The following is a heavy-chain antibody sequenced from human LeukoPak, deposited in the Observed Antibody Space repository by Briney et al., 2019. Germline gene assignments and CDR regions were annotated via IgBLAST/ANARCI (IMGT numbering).Heavy chain of an antibody. D-gene: IGHD2-8*01. J-gene: IGHJ6*02. CDR2: IYYSGST. Sequence: SETLSLTCTVSGGSISSYYWSWIRQPPGKGLEWIGYIYYSGSTNYNPSLKSRVTISVDTSKNQFSLKLSSVTAADTAVYYCARGRVQSACTNGVCYRRRNYYYGMDVWGQGTTVTVSS. CDR1: GGSISSYY. CDR3: ARGRVQSACTNGVCYRRRNYYYGMDV. V-gene: IGHV4-59*12.